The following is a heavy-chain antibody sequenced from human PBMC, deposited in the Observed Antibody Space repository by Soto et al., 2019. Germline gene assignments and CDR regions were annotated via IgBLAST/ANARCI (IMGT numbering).Heavy chain of an antibody. J-gene: IGHJ3*02. CDR2: FVPEDGET. CDR1: GYTLTELS. D-gene: IGHD2-15*01. Sequence: ASVKVSCKVSGYTLTELSMHWVRQAPGKGLEWMGGFVPEDGETIYAQKFQGRDTMTEDASTDTAYMELSSLRSEDTAVYYCSTDGRDIVVVVAGRGAFDIWGQGTMVTVSS. CDR3: STDGRDIVVVVAGRGAFDI. V-gene: IGHV1-24*01.